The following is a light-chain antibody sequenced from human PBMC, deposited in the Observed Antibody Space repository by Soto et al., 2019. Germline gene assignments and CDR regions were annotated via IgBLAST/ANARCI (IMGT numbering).Light chain of an antibody. Sequence: QTVVTQEPSFSVSPGGTVTLTCGLSSGSVSTSYYPSWSQQTPGQAPRTLIYSTDTRSSGVPDRFSGAILGNKAALTITGGQADDESDYYCVLYMGSGIWVFGGGTKLTVL. CDR2: STD. V-gene: IGLV8-61*01. J-gene: IGLJ3*02. CDR3: VLYMGSGIWV. CDR1: SGSVSTSYY.